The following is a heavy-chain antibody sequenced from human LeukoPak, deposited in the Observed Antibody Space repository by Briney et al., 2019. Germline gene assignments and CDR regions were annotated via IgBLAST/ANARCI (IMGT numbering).Heavy chain of an antibody. CDR3: ASHYYGSGKLEN. V-gene: IGHV3-21*01. D-gene: IGHD3-10*01. Sequence: GGSLRLSCAASGFSFSSYWMHWVRQAPGKGLEWVSSISSSSSHIYYADSVGGRFTISRDNAKNSLYLQMNSLRGEDTAVYYCASHYYGSGKLENWGQGTLVTVSS. CDR2: ISSSSSHI. J-gene: IGHJ4*02. CDR1: GFSFSSYW.